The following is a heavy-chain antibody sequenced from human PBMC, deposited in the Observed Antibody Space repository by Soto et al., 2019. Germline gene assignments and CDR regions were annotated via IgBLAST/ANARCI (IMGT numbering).Heavy chain of an antibody. J-gene: IGHJ4*02. V-gene: IGHV3-48*01. Sequence: PGGSLRLSCAASGFTFSSYSMNWVRQAPGKGLEWVSHFGRSASTIYYADSVKGRFTISRDNAKNSLYLQMNSLRAEDTAVYYCARDNDRAFDYWGQGTRVTVSS. CDR2: FGRSASTI. CDR1: GFTFSSYS. CDR3: ARDNDRAFDY. D-gene: IGHD2-8*01.